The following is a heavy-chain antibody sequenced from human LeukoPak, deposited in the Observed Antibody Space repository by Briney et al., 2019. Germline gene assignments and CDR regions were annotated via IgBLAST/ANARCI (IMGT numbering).Heavy chain of an antibody. Sequence: GGSLRLSCAASGFTFSSYGMPWVRQAPGKGLEWVAVIWYDGSNKYYADSVKGRFTISRDNSKNTLYLQMNSLRAEDTAVYYCARDPPDSSGYYRPFYYFDYWGQGTLVTVSS. V-gene: IGHV3-33*01. CDR1: GFTFSSYG. CDR2: IWYDGSNK. CDR3: ARDPPDSSGYYRPFYYFDY. J-gene: IGHJ4*02. D-gene: IGHD3-22*01.